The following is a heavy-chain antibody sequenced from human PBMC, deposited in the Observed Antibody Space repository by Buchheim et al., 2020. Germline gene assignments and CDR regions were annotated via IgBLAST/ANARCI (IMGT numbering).Heavy chain of an antibody. J-gene: IGHJ4*02. Sequence: QVQLQESGPGLVKPSQTLSLTCTVSGDSISSLNYSWSWIRQPAGKGLEWIGRYPSGNTKYHPSLKSRVSMPVDTSKNQFSLRLNSVTAADTAVYYCARDRNRYSGPEDWDWGQGTL. D-gene: IGHD1-26*01. CDR2: YPSGNT. CDR1: GDSISSLNYS. V-gene: IGHV4-61*02. CDR3: ARDRNRYSGPEDWD.